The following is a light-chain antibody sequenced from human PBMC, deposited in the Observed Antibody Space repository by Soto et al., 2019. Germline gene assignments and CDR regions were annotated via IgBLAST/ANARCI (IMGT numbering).Light chain of an antibody. CDR1: QSISTY. V-gene: IGKV1-39*01. CDR3: QQSYSTPTWT. J-gene: IGKJ1*01. Sequence: DIQMTHSPSSLSASVGERVTITCRASQSISTYLNWYQQKPGKAPKVLIYAASSLQSGVPSRFSGSGSETDFTLTISSLQPEDSATYYCQQSYSTPTWTFGQGTKVDIK. CDR2: AAS.